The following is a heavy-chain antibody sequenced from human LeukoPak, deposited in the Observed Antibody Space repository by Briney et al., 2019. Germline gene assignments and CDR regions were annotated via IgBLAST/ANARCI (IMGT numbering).Heavy chain of an antibody. Sequence: GGSLRLSCAASGFTFSSYAMSWVRQAPGKGLEWVSAISGSGVSTYYADSVKGRFTISRDNSKNTLYLQMNSLRAEDTAVYYCAKEGLALDIVVVPADHWGQGTLVTVSS. CDR1: GFTFSSYA. D-gene: IGHD2-2*03. CDR2: ISGSGVST. CDR3: AKEGLALDIVVVPADH. J-gene: IGHJ4*02. V-gene: IGHV3-23*01.